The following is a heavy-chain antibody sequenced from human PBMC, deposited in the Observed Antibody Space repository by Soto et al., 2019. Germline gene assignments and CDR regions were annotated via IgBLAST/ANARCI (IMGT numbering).Heavy chain of an antibody. Sequence: ASVKVSCKASGYTFTSYAMHWVRQAPGQRLEWMGWINAGNGNTKYSQKFQGRVTITRDTSASTAYMELSSLRSEDTAVYYCARDCSGGCCYSGGPPIDYWGQGTLVNVSS. J-gene: IGHJ4*02. CDR2: INAGNGNT. V-gene: IGHV1-3*01. D-gene: IGHD2-15*01. CDR3: ARDCSGGCCYSGGPPIDY. CDR1: GYTFTSYA.